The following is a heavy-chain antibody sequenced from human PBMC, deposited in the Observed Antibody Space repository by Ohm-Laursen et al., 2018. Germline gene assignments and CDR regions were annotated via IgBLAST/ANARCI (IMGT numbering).Heavy chain of an antibody. Sequence: SETLSLTCDVSGLSISNSNWWGWIRQPPGKGLEWVGYLYYSGTTYYNPSLKSRVTMSVDTSKNQFSVKLTSVTAVDTAVYYCATSPHDIMSSKDYWGQGTLVTVS. CDR3: ATSPHDIMSSKDY. D-gene: IGHD3-9*01. J-gene: IGHJ4*02. CDR1: GLSISNSNW. V-gene: IGHV4-28*01. CDR2: LYYSGTT.